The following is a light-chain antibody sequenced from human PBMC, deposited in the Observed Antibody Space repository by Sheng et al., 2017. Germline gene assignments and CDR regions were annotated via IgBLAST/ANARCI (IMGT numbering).Light chain of an antibody. CDR3: QQYGSSPPWT. Sequence: EIVLTQSPATLSLSPGERATLSCRASQSVSTYLAWYQQKPGQAPRLLIYDASNRATGIPDRFSGSGSGTDFTLTISRLEPEDFAVYYCQQYGSSPPWTFGQGTKVEI. V-gene: IGKV3-20*01. CDR2: DAS. J-gene: IGKJ1*01. CDR1: QSVSTY.